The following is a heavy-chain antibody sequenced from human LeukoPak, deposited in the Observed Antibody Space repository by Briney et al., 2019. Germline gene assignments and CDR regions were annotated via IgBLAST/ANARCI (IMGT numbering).Heavy chain of an antibody. CDR3: ATVESGWSDY. CDR1: GGSINSHY. Sequence: SETLSLTCSVSGGSINSHYWSWMRQPPGKGLEWIGYIHTSGSTNYNPSLRSRVTLSIDTSKNQFSLKLNSVTAVDTAVYYCATVESGWSDYWGQGTLVTVSS. D-gene: IGHD6-19*01. CDR2: IHTSGST. V-gene: IGHV4-4*09. J-gene: IGHJ4*02.